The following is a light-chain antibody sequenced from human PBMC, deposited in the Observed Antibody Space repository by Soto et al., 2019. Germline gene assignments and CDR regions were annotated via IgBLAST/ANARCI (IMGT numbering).Light chain of an antibody. Sequence: QSALTQPASVSASPGQSITISCTGTTSDIGGYNHVSWYQQHPGKAPKLMIYDVSNRPSGVSDRFSGSKSGNTASLTISGLQAEDEADYFCSSYTTTLAVFGGGTQLTVL. J-gene: IGLJ2*01. CDR2: DVS. CDR3: SSYTTTLAV. V-gene: IGLV2-14*03. CDR1: TSDIGGYNH.